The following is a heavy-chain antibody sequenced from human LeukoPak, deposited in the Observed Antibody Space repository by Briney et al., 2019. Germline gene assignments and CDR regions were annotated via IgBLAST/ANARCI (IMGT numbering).Heavy chain of an antibody. CDR1: GFKFGSFS. J-gene: IGHJ4*02. D-gene: IGHD2-21*02. CDR2: ISSTSTAI. V-gene: IGHV3-48*04. CDR3: ARAIASCGDSAY. Sequence: HPGGSLRLSCAASGFKFGSFSMGWVRQAPGKGLEWLSYISSTSTAIYYADSLKGRFTISRDNAKNSLYLQMNSLRAEDTAVYYCARAIASCGDSAYWGQGTLVTVSS.